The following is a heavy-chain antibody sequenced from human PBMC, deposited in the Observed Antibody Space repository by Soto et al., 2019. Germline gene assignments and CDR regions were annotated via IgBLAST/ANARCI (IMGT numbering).Heavy chain of an antibody. CDR2: ISWNSGSI. CDR1: GFTFDDYA. V-gene: IGHV3-9*01. CDR3: AKDKRLAVAGIIFDY. Sequence: PGGSLRLSCAASGFTFDDYAMHWVRQAPGKGLEWVSGISWNSGSIGYADSVKGRFTISRDNAKNSPYLQMNSLRAEDTALYYCAKDKRLAVAGIIFDYWGQGTLVTVSS. D-gene: IGHD6-19*01. J-gene: IGHJ4*02.